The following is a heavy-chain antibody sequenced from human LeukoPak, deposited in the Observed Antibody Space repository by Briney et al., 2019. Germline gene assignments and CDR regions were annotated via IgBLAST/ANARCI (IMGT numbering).Heavy chain of an antibody. J-gene: IGHJ4*02. CDR3: ARETVTTPIQYYFDY. V-gene: IGHV3-53*01. CDR1: GFTLSSNY. Sequence: GGSLRLSCAASGFTLSSNYMSWVRQAPGKGLEWVSVIYSGGSTYYADSVTGRFTISRDNSKNTLYLQMNSLRAEDTAVYYCARETVTTPIQYYFDYWGQGTLVTVSS. CDR2: IYSGGST. D-gene: IGHD4-17*01.